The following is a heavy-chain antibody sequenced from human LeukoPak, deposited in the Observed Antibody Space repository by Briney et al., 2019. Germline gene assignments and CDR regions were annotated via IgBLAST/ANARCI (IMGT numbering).Heavy chain of an antibody. CDR3: ARDHLRTGGSGYYLDY. J-gene: IGHJ4*02. Sequence: ASVKVSCKASGYTFTSYGISWVRQAPGQGLEWMGWISAYNGNTNYAQKLQGRVTMTTDTSTSTAYMELRSLRSDDTAVYYCARDHLRTGGSGYYLDYWGQGTLVTVSS. CDR1: GYTFTSYG. CDR2: ISAYNGNT. D-gene: IGHD3-22*01. V-gene: IGHV1-18*01.